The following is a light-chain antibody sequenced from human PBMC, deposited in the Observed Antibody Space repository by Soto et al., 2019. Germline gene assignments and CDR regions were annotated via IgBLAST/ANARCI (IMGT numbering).Light chain of an antibody. CDR3: QQYNNWPPYT. J-gene: IGKJ2*01. V-gene: IGKV3-15*01. CDR2: GAS. Sequence: EIVMTQSPATLSVSPGERATLSCRASQSVSSNLAWYQQKPGQAPRPFIYGASTRATGIPARFSGSGSETELTLTISSLQAEVFAVYYCQQYNNWPPYTVGQGTKLEIK. CDR1: QSVSSN.